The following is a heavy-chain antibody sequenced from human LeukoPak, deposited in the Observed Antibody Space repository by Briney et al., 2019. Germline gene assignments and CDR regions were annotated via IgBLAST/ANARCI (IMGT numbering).Heavy chain of an antibody. CDR2: INHSGDT. CDR1: SGSFNGYY. D-gene: IGHD2-15*01. J-gene: IGHJ4*02. CDR3: ARTLGHCSGGSCPPGY. Sequence: SETLSLTCAVYSGSFNGYYWSWIRQPPGKGLEWIGEINHSGDTYYNPSLKSRLTVSVDTSKNQFSLKLNSVTAADTAAYYCARTLGHCSGGSCPPGYWGQGSLVTVSS. V-gene: IGHV4-34*01.